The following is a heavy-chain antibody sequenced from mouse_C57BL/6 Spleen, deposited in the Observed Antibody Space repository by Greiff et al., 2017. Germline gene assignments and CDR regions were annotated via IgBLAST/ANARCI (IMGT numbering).Heavy chain of an antibody. CDR2: IWRGGST. D-gene: IGHD2-1*01. Sequence: QVQLKQSGPGLVQPSQSLSITCTVSGFSLTSYGVHWVRQSPGKGLEWLGVIWRGGSTDYNAAFMSRLSITKDNSKSQVFFKMNSLQADDTAIYYCAKNGEGNYPAAWFAYWGQGTLVTVSA. CDR1: GFSLTSYG. V-gene: IGHV2-5*01. CDR3: AKNGEGNYPAAWFAY. J-gene: IGHJ3*01.